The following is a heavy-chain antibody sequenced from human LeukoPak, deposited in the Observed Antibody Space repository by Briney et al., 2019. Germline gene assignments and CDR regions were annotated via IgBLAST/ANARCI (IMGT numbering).Heavy chain of an antibody. D-gene: IGHD3-22*01. V-gene: IGHV4-34*01. CDR2: INHSGST. CDR1: GGSFSGYY. CDR3: ARLAVYYDSSGYYSTGLDY. Sequence: ETLSLTCAVYGGSFSGYYWSWIRQPPGKGLEWIGEINHSGSTNYNPSLKSRVTISVDTSKNQFSLKLSSVTAADTAVYYCARLAVYYDSSGYYSTGLDYWGQGTLVTVSS. J-gene: IGHJ4*02.